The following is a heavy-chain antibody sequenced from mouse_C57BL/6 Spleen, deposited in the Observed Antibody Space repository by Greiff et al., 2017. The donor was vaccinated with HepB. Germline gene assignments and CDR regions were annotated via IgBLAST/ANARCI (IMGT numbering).Heavy chain of an antibody. Sequence: QVQLQQPGAELVKPGASVKLSCKASGYTFTSYWMHWVKQRPGQGLEWIGMIHPNNGSTNYNEKFKRKATLTVDKSSSTAYMHLSSLTSEDAAVYYSTRGDYWYFDVWGTGTTVTVSS. J-gene: IGHJ1*03. CDR2: IHPNNGST. CDR1: GYTFTSYW. V-gene: IGHV1-64*01. CDR3: TRGDYWYFDV.